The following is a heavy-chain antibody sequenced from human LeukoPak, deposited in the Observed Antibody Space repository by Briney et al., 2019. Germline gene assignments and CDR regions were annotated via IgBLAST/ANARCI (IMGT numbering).Heavy chain of an antibody. CDR1: GLTFSTYW. V-gene: IGHV3-7*01. CDR3: ARDKVDGDSYFDS. D-gene: IGHD4-17*01. Sequence: GGSLRLSCAASGLTFSTYWMSWVRQAPGKRLEWVASIKQDGSEKYYVDSVKGRFTISRDNAKNSLYLQMNSLRAEDTAVYYCARDKVDGDSYFDSWGQGTLVTVSS. J-gene: IGHJ4*02. CDR2: IKQDGSEK.